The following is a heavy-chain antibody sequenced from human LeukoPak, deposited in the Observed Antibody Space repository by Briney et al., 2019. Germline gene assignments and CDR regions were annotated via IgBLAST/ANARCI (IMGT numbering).Heavy chain of an antibody. V-gene: IGHV4-4*07. CDR1: GGSISSYY. Sequence: SETLSLTCTVSGGSISSYYWSWIRQPAGKGLEWIGRIYTSGSTNYNPSLKSRVTISVDTSKNQFSLKLSSVTAADTAVYYCARGVAGEMATIHFVYYFDYWGQGTLVTVSS. D-gene: IGHD5-24*01. CDR2: IYTSGST. CDR3: ARGVAGEMATIHFVYYFDY. J-gene: IGHJ4*02.